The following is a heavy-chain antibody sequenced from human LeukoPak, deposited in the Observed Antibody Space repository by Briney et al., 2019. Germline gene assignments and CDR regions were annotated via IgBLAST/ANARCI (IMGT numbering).Heavy chain of an antibody. J-gene: IGHJ4*02. CDR2: INHSGST. CDR1: GGSISSSSYY. Sequence: SETLSLTCTVSGGSISSSSYYWGWIRQPPGKGLEWIGEINHSGSTNYNPSLKSRVTISVDTSKNQFSLKLSSVTAADTAAYYCARRLAVVTQEIDYWGQGTLVTVSS. CDR3: ARRLAVVTQEIDY. V-gene: IGHV4-39*07. D-gene: IGHD4-23*01.